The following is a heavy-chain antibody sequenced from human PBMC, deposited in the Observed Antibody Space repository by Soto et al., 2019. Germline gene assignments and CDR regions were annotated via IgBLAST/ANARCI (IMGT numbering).Heavy chain of an antibody. Sequence: ASVKVSCKASGFTFTSSAVQWVRQARGQRLEWIGWIVVGSGNTNYAQKFQERVTITRDMSTSTAYMELSSLRSEDTAVYYCAADPALRFLEWFQRVMDVWGQGTTVTVSS. CDR3: AADPALRFLEWFQRVMDV. CDR1: GFTFTSSA. V-gene: IGHV1-58*01. D-gene: IGHD3-3*01. CDR2: IVVGSGNT. J-gene: IGHJ6*02.